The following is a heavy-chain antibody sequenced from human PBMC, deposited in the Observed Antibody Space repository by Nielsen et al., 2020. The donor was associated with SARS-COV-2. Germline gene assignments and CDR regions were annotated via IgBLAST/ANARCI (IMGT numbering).Heavy chain of an antibody. V-gene: IGHV3-53*04. D-gene: IGHD1-14*01. J-gene: IGHJ6*02. CDR1: GFTFDDYG. CDR2: TYSDGST. CDR3: ARDRVYYGLDV. Sequence: GGSLRLSCAASGFTFDDYGMTWVRQVPGKGLEWVSVTYSDGSTYYADSVKGRFTISRLDSKNTVYLQMNSLRPEDTAVYYCARDRVYYGLDVWGQGTTVTVSS.